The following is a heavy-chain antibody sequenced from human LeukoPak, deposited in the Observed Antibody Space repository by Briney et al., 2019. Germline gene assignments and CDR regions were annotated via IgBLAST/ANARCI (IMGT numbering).Heavy chain of an antibody. CDR3: AAHWYSSAGADY. CDR1: GGTFSSYA. V-gene: IGHV1-69*06. Sequence: SVKVSCKASGGTFSSYAISWVRQAPGQGLEWMGGIIPIFGTANYTQKFQGRVTITADKSTSTAYMELSSLRSEDTAVYYCAAHWYSSAGADYWGQGTLVTVSS. D-gene: IGHD6-19*01. CDR2: IIPIFGTA. J-gene: IGHJ4*02.